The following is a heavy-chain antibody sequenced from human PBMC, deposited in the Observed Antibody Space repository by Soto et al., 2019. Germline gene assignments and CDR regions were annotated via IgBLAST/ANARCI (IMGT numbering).Heavy chain of an antibody. J-gene: IGHJ3*02. V-gene: IGHV4-34*01. Sequence: QVQLQQWGAGLLKPSETQSLTCAVYGGSFSGYYWSWIRQPPGKGLEWIGEINHSGSTNYNPSLKSRVTISVDTSKNQFSLKLSSVTAADTAVYYCAREKIAVAGRDAFDIWGQGTMVTVSS. D-gene: IGHD6-19*01. CDR1: GGSFSGYY. CDR2: INHSGST. CDR3: AREKIAVAGRDAFDI.